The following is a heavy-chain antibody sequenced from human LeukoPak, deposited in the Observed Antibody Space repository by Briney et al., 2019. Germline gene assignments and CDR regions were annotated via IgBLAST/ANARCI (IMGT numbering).Heavy chain of an antibody. Sequence: GGSLRLSCAASGFTFSSYWMSWVRQAPGKGLEWVANIKQDGSEKYYVDSVKGRFTISRDNAKNSLYLQMNSLRAEDTAVYYCARRTGSHYCSGGSCYYEAAFDIWGQGTMVAVSS. CDR1: GFTFSSYW. D-gene: IGHD2-15*01. CDR2: IKQDGSEK. V-gene: IGHV3-7*01. CDR3: ARRTGSHYCSGGSCYYEAAFDI. J-gene: IGHJ3*02.